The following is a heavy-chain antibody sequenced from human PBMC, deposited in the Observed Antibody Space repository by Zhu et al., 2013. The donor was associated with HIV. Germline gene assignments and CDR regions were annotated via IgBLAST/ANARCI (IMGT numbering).Heavy chain of an antibody. V-gene: IGHV1-2*02. Sequence: QVQVVQSGAEVKKPGASVKVSCKTSGYSFTGYFIHWVRQAPGQGLEWMGWINPKTGATHYAQKFQGRVTMTGDTSITTTYMQLNRLRSDDTAVYYGARVAGRKDYYDNSGYCDFWGQGTLVTVSS. CDR2: INPKTGAT. D-gene: IGHD3-22*01. CDR1: GYSFTGYF. J-gene: IGHJ4*02. CDR3: ARVAGRKDYYDNSGYCDF.